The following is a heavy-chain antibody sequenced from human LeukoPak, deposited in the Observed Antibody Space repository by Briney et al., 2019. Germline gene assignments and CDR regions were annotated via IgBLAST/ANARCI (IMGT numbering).Heavy chain of an antibody. CDR3: ARDPYSSGWCDY. CDR2: ISSSSNLI. V-gene: IGHV3-48*01. D-gene: IGHD6-19*01. Sequence: GGSLRLSCAASGFIFNRYSMNWVRQTPGKGLEWISYISSSSNLIYYADSVKGRFTISRDQAKNSLYLQMSSLRPEDTAIYYCARDPYSSGWCDYWGQGTLVTVSS. J-gene: IGHJ4*02. CDR1: GFIFNRYS.